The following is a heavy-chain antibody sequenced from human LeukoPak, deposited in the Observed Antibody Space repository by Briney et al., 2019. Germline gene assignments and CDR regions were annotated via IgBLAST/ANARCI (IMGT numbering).Heavy chain of an antibody. CDR1: GYSISSGYY. Sequence: SETLSLTCTVSGYSISSGYYWGWIRQPPGKGLEWIGSIYYSGSTYYNPSLKSRVTISVDTSKNQFSLKLSSVTAADTAVYYCARYQSGSGSYFTHFDYWGQGTLVTVSS. V-gene: IGHV4-38-2*02. D-gene: IGHD1-26*01. J-gene: IGHJ4*02. CDR2: IYYSGST. CDR3: ARYQSGSGSYFTHFDY.